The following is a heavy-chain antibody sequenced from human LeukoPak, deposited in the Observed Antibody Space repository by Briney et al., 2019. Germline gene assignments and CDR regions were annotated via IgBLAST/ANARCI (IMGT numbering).Heavy chain of an antibody. Sequence: SETLSLTCTVSGYSISSGFYWGWIRQPPGKGLEWIGTFHHSGSTNYNPPLKSRVTISVDTSKDQFSLKLSSVTAADTAVYYCARDTPGAHFDYWGQGTLVTVSS. CDR3: ARDTPGAHFDY. CDR1: GYSISSGFY. V-gene: IGHV4-38-2*02. D-gene: IGHD7-27*01. CDR2: FHHSGST. J-gene: IGHJ4*02.